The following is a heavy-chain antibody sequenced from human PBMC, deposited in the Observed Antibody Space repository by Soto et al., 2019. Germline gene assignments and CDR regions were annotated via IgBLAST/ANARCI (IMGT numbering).Heavy chain of an antibody. Sequence: PGGSLRLSCAASGFTFSSYGMHWVRQAPGKGLEWVAVIWYDGSNKYYADSVKGRFTISRDNSKNTLYLQMNSLRAEDTAVYYCARDLPTWRFASYYYYYGMDVWGQGTTVTVSS. CDR2: IWYDGSNK. V-gene: IGHV3-33*01. CDR1: GFTFSSYG. J-gene: IGHJ6*02. CDR3: ARDLPTWRFASYYYYYGMDV. D-gene: IGHD3-16*01.